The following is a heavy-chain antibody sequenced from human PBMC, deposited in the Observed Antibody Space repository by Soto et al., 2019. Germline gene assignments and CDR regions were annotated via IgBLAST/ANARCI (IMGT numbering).Heavy chain of an antibody. V-gene: IGHV3-23*01. CDR2: ISGSGGST. Sequence: GSLRLSCAASGFTFSSYAMSWVRQAPGKGLEWVSAISGSGGSTYYADSEKGRFTISRDNSKNTLYLQMNRLRAEDTAVYYCAKGTNIVVVPADFDYWGQGTLVTVSS. CDR3: AKGTNIVVVPADFDY. D-gene: IGHD2-2*01. CDR1: GFTFSSYA. J-gene: IGHJ4*02.